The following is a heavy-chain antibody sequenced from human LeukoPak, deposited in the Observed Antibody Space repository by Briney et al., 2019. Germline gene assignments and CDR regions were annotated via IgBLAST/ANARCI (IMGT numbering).Heavy chain of an antibody. CDR2: IYPGDSDT. D-gene: IGHD6-13*01. V-gene: IGHV5-51*01. CDR1: GYSFTSYW. Sequence: KYGESLKISCKGSGYSFTSYWIGWVRQMPGKGLEWMGIIYPGDSDTRYSPSFQGQVTISADKSISTAYLQWSSLKASDTAMYYCARSSSWAFLQIDYWGQGTLVTVSS. CDR3: ARSSSWAFLQIDY. J-gene: IGHJ4*02.